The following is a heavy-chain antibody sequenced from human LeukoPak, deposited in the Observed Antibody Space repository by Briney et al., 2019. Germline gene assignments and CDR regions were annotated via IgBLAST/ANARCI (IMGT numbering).Heavy chain of an antibody. CDR1: GGSISSHY. CDR3: ARKYSDRLYYFDY. J-gene: IGHJ4*02. D-gene: IGHD6-6*01. CDR2: IYYSGST. V-gene: IGHV4-59*11. Sequence: SETLSLTCTVSGGSISSHYWSWIRQPPGKGLEWIGYIYYSGSTNYNPSLKSRVTISVDTSKNQFSLKLSSVTAADTAAYYCARKYSDRLYYFDYWGQGTLVTVSS.